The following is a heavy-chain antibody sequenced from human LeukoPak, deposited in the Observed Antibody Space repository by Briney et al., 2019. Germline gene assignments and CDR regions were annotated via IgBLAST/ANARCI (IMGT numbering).Heavy chain of an antibody. CDR2: ISGSGGDT. Sequence: PGGSLRLSCPASGFTFSTYPMSWVRQAPGKGLEWVSAISGSGGDTHYADSVKGRFTIPRDNSKNTLYLQMNSLRGEDTAVCYCAKCRSSCYGNGFDIWGQGTMVTVSS. CDR3: AKCRSSCYGNGFDI. CDR1: GFTFSTYP. D-gene: IGHD2-2*01. V-gene: IGHV3-23*01. J-gene: IGHJ3*02.